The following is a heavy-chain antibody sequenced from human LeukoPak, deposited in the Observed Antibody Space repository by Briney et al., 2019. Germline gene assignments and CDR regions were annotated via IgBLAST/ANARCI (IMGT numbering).Heavy chain of an antibody. CDR2: IYYSGST. CDR1: GGSISSYY. CDR3: ARHYSGYDPYYFDY. V-gene: IGHV4-59*01. J-gene: IGHJ4*02. Sequence: SETLPLTCTVSGGSISSYYWSWIRQPPGKGLEWIGYIYYSGSTNYNPSLKSRVTISVDTSKNQFSLKLSSVTAADTAVYYCARHYSGYDPYYFDYWGQGTLVTVSS. D-gene: IGHD5-12*01.